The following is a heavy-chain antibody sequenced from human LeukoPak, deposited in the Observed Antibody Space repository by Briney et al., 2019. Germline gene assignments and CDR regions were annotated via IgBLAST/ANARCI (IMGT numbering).Heavy chain of an antibody. CDR1: GYTFTSYD. CDR3: ARGSSSWYPPYWYYYYGMDV. CDR2: MNPNSGNT. J-gene: IGHJ6*02. D-gene: IGHD6-13*01. Sequence: ASVKVSCKASGYTFTSYDINWVRQATGQGLEWMGWMNPNSGNTGYAQKFQGRVTMTRNTSISTAYMELSSLRSEDTAVYYCARGSSSWYPPYWYYYYGMDVWGQGTTVTVSS. V-gene: IGHV1-8*01.